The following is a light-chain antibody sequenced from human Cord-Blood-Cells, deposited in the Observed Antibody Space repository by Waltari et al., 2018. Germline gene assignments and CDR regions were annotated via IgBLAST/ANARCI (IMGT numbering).Light chain of an antibody. V-gene: IGLV2-23*01. CDR2: EGS. CDR1: SSDVGSYNL. CDR3: CSYAGSSTLV. J-gene: IGLJ2*01. Sequence: QSALTQPDSESGSPGQSTTLSCTGTSSDVGSYNLVSWYQQHPGKAPKLMIYEGSKRPSGVSNRFSGSKSGNTASLTISGLQAEDEADYYCCSYAGSSTLVFGGGTKLTVL.